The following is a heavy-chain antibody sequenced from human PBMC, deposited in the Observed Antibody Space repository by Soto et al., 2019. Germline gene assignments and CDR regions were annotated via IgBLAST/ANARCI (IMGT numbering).Heavy chain of an antibody. J-gene: IGHJ5*02. D-gene: IGHD6-6*01. CDR3: ARGGYSSSSRQQQLRWFDP. CDR1: GGSFSGYY. CDR2: INHSGSA. V-gene: IGHV4-34*01. Sequence: QVQLQQWGAGLLKPSETLSLTCAVYGGSFSGYYWSWIRQPPGKGLEWIGEINHSGSANYNPSLQSRGTISVDTSKYQFSLKLSSVTAADTAVYYCARGGYSSSSRQQQLRWFDPWGQGTLVTVSS.